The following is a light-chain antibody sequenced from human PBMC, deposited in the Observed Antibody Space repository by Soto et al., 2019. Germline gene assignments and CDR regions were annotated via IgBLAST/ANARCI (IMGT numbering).Light chain of an antibody. V-gene: IGKV1-39*01. CDR1: QTIAMY. J-gene: IGKJ2*01. CDR3: QQRFTTPYT. Sequence: DIQMTQSPSSLSASVGDRVTITCRASQTIAMYVNWFQQKPGKAPKPLIYTTSTLQSGVPPRFSGSGSETDFTLTISRLQPEESATSYCQQRFTTPYTFGQGTKLEIK. CDR2: TTS.